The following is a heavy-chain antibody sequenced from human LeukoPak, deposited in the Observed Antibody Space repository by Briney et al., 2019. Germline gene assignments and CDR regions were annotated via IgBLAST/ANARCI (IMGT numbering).Heavy chain of an antibody. CDR3: ARSGYYDSSGYLGY. CDR1: GGSISSSSYY. V-gene: IGHV4-39*07. D-gene: IGHD3-22*01. Sequence: SETLSLTCTVSGGSISSSSYYWSWIRQPPGKGLEWIGEINHSGSTNYNPSLKSRVTISVDTSKNQFSLKLSSVTAADTAVYYCARSGYYDSSGYLGYWGQGTLVTVSS. J-gene: IGHJ4*02. CDR2: INHSGST.